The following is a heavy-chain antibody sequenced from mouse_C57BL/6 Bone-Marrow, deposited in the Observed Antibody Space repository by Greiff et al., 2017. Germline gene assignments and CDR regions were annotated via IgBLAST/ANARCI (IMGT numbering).Heavy chain of an antibody. CDR2: IDPEAGDT. CDR1: GYNITDYY. CDR3: TSTLIYYGTDY. Sequence: EVQLQQSGAELVKPGASVKLSCTASGYNITDYYIHWVKQRTEQGLEWIGRIDPEAGDTNYAPKFQDKATITAATSSNTASLQLTSLTSEDTSVYYCTSTLIYYGTDYWGQGTTLTVSA. J-gene: IGHJ2*01. V-gene: IGHV14-2*01. D-gene: IGHD1-1*01.